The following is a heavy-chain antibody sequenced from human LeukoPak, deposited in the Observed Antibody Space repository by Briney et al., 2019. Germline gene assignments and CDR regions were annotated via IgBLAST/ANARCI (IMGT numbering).Heavy chain of an antibody. CDR3: ARDYGVAFDY. V-gene: IGHV3-33*08. CDR2: IWYDGSNK. D-gene: IGHD4-17*01. Sequence: GGSLRLSCAASGFTFSSYAMSWVRQAPGKGLEWVAVIWYDGSNKYYADSVKGRFTISRDNSKNTLYLQMNSLRAEDTAVYYCARDYGVAFDYWGQGTLVTVSS. J-gene: IGHJ4*02. CDR1: GFTFSSYA.